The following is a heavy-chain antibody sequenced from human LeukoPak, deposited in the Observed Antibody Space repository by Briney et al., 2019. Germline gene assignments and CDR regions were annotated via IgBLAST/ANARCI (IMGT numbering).Heavy chain of an antibody. CDR1: GLTFSSYS. J-gene: IGHJ3*02. CDR2: ISSSSSYI. Sequence: PGGSLRLSCAASGLTFSSYSMNWVRQAPGKGLEWVSSISSSSSYIYYADSVKGRFTISRDNSKNTLYLQMNSLRAEDTAVYYCARDRWELLRGDAFDIWGQGTMVTVSS. CDR3: ARDRWELLRGDAFDI. D-gene: IGHD1-26*01. V-gene: IGHV3-21*01.